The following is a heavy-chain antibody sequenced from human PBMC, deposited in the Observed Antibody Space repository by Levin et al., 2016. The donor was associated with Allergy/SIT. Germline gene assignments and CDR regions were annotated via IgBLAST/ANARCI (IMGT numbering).Heavy chain of an antibody. CDR3: ASIRSSGYYHLDY. V-gene: IGHV1-69*02. D-gene: IGHD3-3*01. J-gene: IGHJ4*02. CDR1: GGTFSSYT. CDR2: IIPILGIA. Sequence: SVKVSCKASGGTFSSYTISWVRQAPGQGLEWMGRIIPILGIANYAQKFQGRVTITADKSTSTAYMELSSLRSEDTAVYYCASIRSSGYYHLDYWGQGTLVTVSS.